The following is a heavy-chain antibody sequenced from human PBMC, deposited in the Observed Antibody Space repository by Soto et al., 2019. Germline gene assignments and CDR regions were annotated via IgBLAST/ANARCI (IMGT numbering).Heavy chain of an antibody. D-gene: IGHD6-19*01. J-gene: IGHJ4*01. CDR1: GYSISSGSY. Sequence: SETLSLTCTVPGYSISSGSYWAWIRQPLGKGPEWIASIYHGGTTFYNPSLRSRITISVDTSNNQFSLKLTSVTAADTAVYYCARVHVMVVAGSTFDYWGHGTLVTVSS. V-gene: IGHV4-38-2*02. CDR3: ARVHVMVVAGSTFDY. CDR2: IYHGGTT.